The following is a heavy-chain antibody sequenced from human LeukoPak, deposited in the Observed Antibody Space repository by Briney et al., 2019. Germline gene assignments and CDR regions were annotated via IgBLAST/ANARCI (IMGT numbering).Heavy chain of an antibody. D-gene: IGHD3-22*01. Sequence: PSETLSLTCTVSGGSISSYYWSWIRQPPGKGLEWIGYIYYSGSTNYNPSLKSRVTISVDTSKNQFSLKLSSVTAADTAVYYCARGAMIVVVKWFDPWGQGTLVTVSS. CDR3: ARGAMIVVVKWFDP. V-gene: IGHV4-59*12. CDR2: IYYSGST. CDR1: GGSISSYY. J-gene: IGHJ5*02.